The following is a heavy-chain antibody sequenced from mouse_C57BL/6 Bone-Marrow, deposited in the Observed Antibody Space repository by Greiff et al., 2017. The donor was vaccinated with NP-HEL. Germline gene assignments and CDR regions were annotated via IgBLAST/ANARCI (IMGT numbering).Heavy chain of an antibody. CDR3: AREGYDGYFVGFAY. Sequence: VKVVESDAELVKPGASVKISCKVSGYTFTDHTIHWMKQRPEQGLEWIGYIYPRDGSTKYNEKFKGKATLTADKSSSTAYMQLNSLTSEDSAVYFCAREGYDGYFVGFAYWGQGTLVTVSA. CDR1: GYTFTDHT. J-gene: IGHJ3*01. D-gene: IGHD2-3*01. V-gene: IGHV1-78*01. CDR2: IYPRDGST.